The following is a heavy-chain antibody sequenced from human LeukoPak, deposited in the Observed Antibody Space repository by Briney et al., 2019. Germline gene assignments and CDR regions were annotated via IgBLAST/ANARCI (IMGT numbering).Heavy chain of an antibody. CDR1: GFTFSTYA. V-gene: IGHV3-30*04. Sequence: PGKSLRLSCAASGFTFSTYAMHWVRQAPGKGLEWVALILFDGSNEYYADSVKGRFTISRDNSQNTRYLQMKSLRDDDTAVYYCARAGYYHTLDYWGQGTLVTVSS. D-gene: IGHD3-22*01. CDR2: ILFDGSNE. J-gene: IGHJ4*02. CDR3: ARAGYYHTLDY.